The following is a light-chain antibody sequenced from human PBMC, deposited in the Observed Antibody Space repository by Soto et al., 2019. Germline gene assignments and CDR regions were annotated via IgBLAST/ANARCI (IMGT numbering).Light chain of an antibody. J-gene: IGKJ1*01. Sequence: DIQMTQSPSSLSASVGDRVTITCRASQSISNYLNWYQQKPGKPPKLLIYVGCSLQSGVPSRFSGSGSGRDFTPTISSLQPEDFATYYCQQSYSISWTFGQGTKVEIK. CDR1: QSISNY. CDR2: VGC. CDR3: QQSYSISWT. V-gene: IGKV1-39*01.